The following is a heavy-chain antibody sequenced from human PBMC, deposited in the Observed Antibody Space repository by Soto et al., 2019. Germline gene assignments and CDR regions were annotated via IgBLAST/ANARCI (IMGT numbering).Heavy chain of an antibody. CDR1: GFTFSSYA. V-gene: IGHV3-23*01. Sequence: GGSLRLSCAASGFTFSSYAMSWVRQAPGKGLEWVSAISGSGGSTYYADSVKGRFIISRDNSKNTLYLQMNSLRAEDTAVYYCAKVRRARGYCSGGSCSHFDYWGQGTLVTVSS. D-gene: IGHD2-15*01. CDR3: AKVRRARGYCSGGSCSHFDY. CDR2: ISGSGGST. J-gene: IGHJ4*02.